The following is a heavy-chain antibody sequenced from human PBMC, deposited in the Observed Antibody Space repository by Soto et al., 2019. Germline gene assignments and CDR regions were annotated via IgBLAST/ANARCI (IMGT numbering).Heavy chain of an antibody. CDR3: GRYPGGYCSGGSCYSPYGMDV. Sequence: ASVKVSCKASGYTFTSYGISWVRQAPGQGLEWMGWISAYNGNTNYAQKLQGRVTMTTDTSTSTAYMELRSLRSDDTAVYYCGRYPGGYCSGGSCYSPYGMDVWGQGTTVTVSS. CDR1: GYTFTSYG. V-gene: IGHV1-18*01. J-gene: IGHJ6*02. D-gene: IGHD2-15*01. CDR2: ISAYNGNT.